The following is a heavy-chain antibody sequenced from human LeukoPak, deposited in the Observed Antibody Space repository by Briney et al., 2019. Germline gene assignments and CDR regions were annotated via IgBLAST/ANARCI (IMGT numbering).Heavy chain of an antibody. CDR2: FDPNGGGT. D-gene: IGHD3-10*02. J-gene: IGHJ6*03. Sequence: EASVKVSCKASGGTFSSYAISWVRQAPGQGLEWMGRFDPNGGGTNYAQKFQGRFTMTRDTSINTAYMELSSLTFDDTAVYYCARDVRGGGPPENYYYYMDVWGNGTTVTVSS. CDR3: ARDVRGGGPPENYYYYMDV. V-gene: IGHV1-2*06. CDR1: GGTFSSYA.